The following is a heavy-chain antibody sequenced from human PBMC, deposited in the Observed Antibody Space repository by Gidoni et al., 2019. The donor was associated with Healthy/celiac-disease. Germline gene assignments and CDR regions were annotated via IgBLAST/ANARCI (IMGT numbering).Heavy chain of an antibody. CDR3: ARDPLGQISLVPYYGMDV. V-gene: IGHV4-34*01. J-gene: IGHJ6*02. D-gene: IGHD7-27*01. Sequence: QVQLQQWGAGLLKPSETLSLTCAVYGGSFSGYYWSWIRQPPGKGLEWIGEINHSGSTNYNPCLKSRVTISVDTSKNQFSLKLSSVTAADTAVYYCARDPLGQISLVPYYGMDVWGQGTTVTVSS. CDR2: INHSGST. CDR1: GGSFSGYY.